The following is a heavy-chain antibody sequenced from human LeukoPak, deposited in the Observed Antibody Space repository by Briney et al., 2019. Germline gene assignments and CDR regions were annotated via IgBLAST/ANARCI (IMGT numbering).Heavy chain of an antibody. D-gene: IGHD3-22*01. Sequence: GGSLRLSCVASGFTFGKYWMSWVRQAPGKGLEWVSIFYSGGSTYYADSVKGRFTISRDNSKNTLYLQINNLGAEDTAVYYCARAADSSGYYSNWFDPWGQGTLVTVSS. CDR1: GFTFGKYW. V-gene: IGHV3-53*01. CDR3: ARAADSSGYYSNWFDP. J-gene: IGHJ5*02. CDR2: FYSGGST.